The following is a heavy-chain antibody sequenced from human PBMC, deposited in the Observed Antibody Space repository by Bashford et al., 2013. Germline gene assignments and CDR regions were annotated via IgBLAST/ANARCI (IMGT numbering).Heavy chain of an antibody. J-gene: IGHJ4*02. CDR3: ARYYDILTNYYYFDY. CDR1: GFSLRDTRMG. V-gene: IGHV2-26*01. D-gene: IGHD3-9*01. Sequence: SGPTLVKPTETLTLTCTVSGFSLRDTRMGVSWIRQPPGKALEWLAHIFSNDEKSYSTSLKNRLTISKDTSKSQVVLSMTNMDPVDTATYYCARYYDILTNYYYFDYWGQGNPGHRLL. CDR2: IFSNDEK.